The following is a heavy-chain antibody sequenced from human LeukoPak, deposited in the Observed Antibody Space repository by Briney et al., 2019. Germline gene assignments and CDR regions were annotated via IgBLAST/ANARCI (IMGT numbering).Heavy chain of an antibody. CDR1: GGSISSYY. CDR3: AIPYYDSSGYYYGDAFDI. V-gene: IGHV4-4*07. CDR2: IYTRGST. Sequence: SETLSLTCTVSGGSISSYYWSWIRQPAGKGLEWIGRIYTRGSTNYNPSLKSRVTMSVDTSKNQFSLKLSSVTAADTAVYYCAIPYYDSSGYYYGDAFDIWGQGTMVTVSS. J-gene: IGHJ3*02. D-gene: IGHD3-22*01.